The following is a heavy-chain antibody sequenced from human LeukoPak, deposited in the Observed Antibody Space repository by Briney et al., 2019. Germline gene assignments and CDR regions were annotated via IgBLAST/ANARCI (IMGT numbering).Heavy chain of an antibody. CDR2: IIPIFGTA. J-gene: IGHJ4*02. CDR1: GGTFSSYA. V-gene: IGHV1-69*06. CDR3: ASSTPTYDSSGYRPHFDY. D-gene: IGHD3-22*01. Sequence: GASVKVSCKASGGTFSSYAISWVRQAPGQGLEWMGGIIPIFGTANYAQKFQGRVTITADKSTSTAYKELSSLRSEDTAVYYCASSTPTYDSSGYRPHFDYWGQGTLVTVSS.